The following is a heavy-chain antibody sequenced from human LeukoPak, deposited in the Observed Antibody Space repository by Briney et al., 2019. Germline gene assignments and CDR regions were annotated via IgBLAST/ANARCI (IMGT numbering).Heavy chain of an antibody. Sequence: SETLSLTCAVYGGSFSGYYWSWIRQPPGKGLEWIGEINHSGSTNCNPSLKSRVTISVDTSKNQFSLKLSSVTAAGTAVYYCARGWAMGATGVARWFDPWGQGTLVTVSS. V-gene: IGHV4-34*01. D-gene: IGHD1-26*01. CDR2: INHSGST. J-gene: IGHJ5*02. CDR3: ARGWAMGATGVARWFDP. CDR1: GGSFSGYY.